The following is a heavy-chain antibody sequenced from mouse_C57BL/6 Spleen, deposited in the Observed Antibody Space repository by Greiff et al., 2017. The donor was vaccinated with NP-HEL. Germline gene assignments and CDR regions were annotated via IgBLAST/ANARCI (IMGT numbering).Heavy chain of an antibody. CDR3: ARSEYDYYFDY. CDR2: IHPNSGST. Sequence: QVQLQQPGAELVKPGASVKMSCKASGYTFTSYWITWVKQRPGQGLEWIGMIHPNSGSTNYNEKFKSKATLTVDKSSSTAYMQLSSLTSEDSAVYYCARSEYDYYFDYWGQGTTLTVSS. D-gene: IGHD2-4*01. CDR1: GYTFTSYW. J-gene: IGHJ2*01. V-gene: IGHV1-64*01.